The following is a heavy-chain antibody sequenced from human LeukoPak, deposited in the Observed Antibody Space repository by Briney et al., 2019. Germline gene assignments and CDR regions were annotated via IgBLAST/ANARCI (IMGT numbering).Heavy chain of an antibody. CDR3: AKDFNYGGNGFDY. J-gene: IGHJ4*02. CDR2: IWYDGSNK. Sequence: GGSLRLSCAASGFTFSSYGMHWVRQAPGKGLEWVAVIWYDGSNKYYADSVKGRFTISRDNSKNTLYLQMNSLRAEDTAVYYCAKDFNYGGNGFDYWGQGTLVTVSS. D-gene: IGHD4-23*01. V-gene: IGHV3-33*06. CDR1: GFTFSSYG.